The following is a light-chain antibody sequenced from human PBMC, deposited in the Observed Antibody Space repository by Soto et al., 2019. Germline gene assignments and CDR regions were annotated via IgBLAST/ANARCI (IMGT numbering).Light chain of an antibody. CDR1: QSISSY. CDR2: AAS. Sequence: DMQMTQSPLSLSASVGDRITISCRAGQSISSYLNWYQQKPGKAPNLLIYAASALQSGVPSRFSGSGSGTDFHLTISSLQPEDFATYYCQQSYSAPFTFGGGTKVEIK. V-gene: IGKV1-39*01. J-gene: IGKJ4*01. CDR3: QQSYSAPFT.